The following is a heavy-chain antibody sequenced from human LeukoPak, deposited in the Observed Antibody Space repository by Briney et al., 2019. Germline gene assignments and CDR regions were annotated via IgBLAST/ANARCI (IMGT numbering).Heavy chain of an antibody. CDR2: IIPIFGTA. CDR3: ARGPRPTYYDFWSSYYTGEYFDY. Sequence: SVKVSCKASGGTFSSYAISWVRQAPGQGLEWMGGIIPIFGTANYAQKFQGRVTITADESTSTAYMELSSLRSEDTAVYYCARGPRPTYYDFWSSYYTGEYFDYWGQGTLVTVSS. D-gene: IGHD3-3*01. J-gene: IGHJ4*02. V-gene: IGHV1-69*13. CDR1: GGTFSSYA.